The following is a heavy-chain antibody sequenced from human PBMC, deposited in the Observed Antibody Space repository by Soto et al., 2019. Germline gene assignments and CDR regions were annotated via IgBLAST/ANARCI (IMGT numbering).Heavy chain of an antibody. CDR1: GFNFGYYG. V-gene: IGHV3-33*03. Sequence: QVQLVESGGGVVQPGRSLRLSCAASGFNFGYYGMHWVRQAPGKGLEWVALIWYDGTQRYYADSVKGRFTISRDNSKNTLDLQMNSLRAEDTAVYYCARTPYSPGYNYYFDRWGQGTLVAVSS. CDR3: ARTPYSPGYNYYFDR. D-gene: IGHD6-19*01. J-gene: IGHJ5*02. CDR2: IWYDGTQR.